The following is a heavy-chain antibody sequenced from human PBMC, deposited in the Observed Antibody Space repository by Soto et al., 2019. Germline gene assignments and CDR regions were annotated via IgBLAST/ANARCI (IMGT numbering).Heavy chain of an antibody. V-gene: IGHV3-48*01. D-gene: IGHD3-16*02. CDR3: ARVALGELSTDYYYYYMDV. J-gene: IGHJ6*03. Sequence: GGSLRLSCAASGFTFSSYSMNWVRQAPGKGLEWVSYISSSSSTIYYADSVKGRFTISRDNAKNSLYLQMNSLRAEDTAVYYCARVALGELSTDYYYYYMDVWGKGTTVTVSS. CDR1: GFTFSSYS. CDR2: ISSSSSTI.